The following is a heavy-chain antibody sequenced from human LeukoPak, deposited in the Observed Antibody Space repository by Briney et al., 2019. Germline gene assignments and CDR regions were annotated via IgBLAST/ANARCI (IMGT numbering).Heavy chain of an antibody. CDR2: ISAYNGNT. CDR1: GYTFTSYG. V-gene: IGHV1-18*01. CDR3: ARQSVISSRSPDDAFDL. Sequence: GASVKVSCKASGYTFTSYGISWVRQAPGQGLEWMGWISAYNGNTNYAQKLQGRVTMTTDTSTSTAYMELRSLRSDDTAVYYCARQSVISSRSPDDAFDLWGQGTMVTVSS. D-gene: IGHD2-21*01. J-gene: IGHJ3*01.